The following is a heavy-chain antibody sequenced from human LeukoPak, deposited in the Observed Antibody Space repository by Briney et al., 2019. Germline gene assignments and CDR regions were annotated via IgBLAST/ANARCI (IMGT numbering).Heavy chain of an antibody. V-gene: IGHV3-21*01. Sequence: GGSLRLSCAASGFTFSSYSMNWVRQAPGKGLEWVSSISSCSCYIYYADSVKGRFTISRDNAKNSLCLQMNSLRAEDTAVYYCARDSTMVRGVTAKRYYYYGMDVWGQGTTVTVSS. D-gene: IGHD3-10*01. CDR3: ARDSTMVRGVTAKRYYYYGMDV. CDR2: ISSCSCYI. J-gene: IGHJ6*02. CDR1: GFTFSSYS.